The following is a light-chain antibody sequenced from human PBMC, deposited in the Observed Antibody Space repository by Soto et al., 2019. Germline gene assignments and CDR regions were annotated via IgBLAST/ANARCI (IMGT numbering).Light chain of an antibody. V-gene: IGKV3-15*01. CDR1: HSISSAY. CDR3: QQYNNWPPWT. J-gene: IGKJ1*01. Sequence: VVLTQSPGTLSLSPGDRVTLSCRASHSISSAYIAWYQQKPGQAPRLLIYGASTRATGIPARFSGSGSGTEFTLTISSLQSEDFAVYYCQQYNNWPPWTFGQGTKVDIK. CDR2: GAS.